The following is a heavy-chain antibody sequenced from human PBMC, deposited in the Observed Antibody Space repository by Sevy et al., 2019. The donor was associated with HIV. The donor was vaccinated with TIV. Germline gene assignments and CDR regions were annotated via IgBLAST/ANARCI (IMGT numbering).Heavy chain of an antibody. J-gene: IGHJ4*02. V-gene: IGHV4-59*01. CDR1: SGSINNYY. D-gene: IGHD2-8*02. Sequence: SETLSLTCTVSSGSINNYYWNWVRQPPGKGLEWIGYIDDSGTTKYNASLERRVTMSVDTSKSHFSLRLSSVTAADTAIYYCARAVGVWSPHPFDYWGQGALVTVS. CDR2: IDDSGTT. CDR3: ARAVGVWSPHPFDY.